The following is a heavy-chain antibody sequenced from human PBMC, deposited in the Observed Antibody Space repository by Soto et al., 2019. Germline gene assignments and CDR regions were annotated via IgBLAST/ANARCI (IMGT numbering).Heavy chain of an antibody. CDR1: GYSFTAYY. CDR3: ARTLYASFYFHY. Sequence: QVQLVQSGAEVKKPGASVKVSCKASGYSFTAYYLHWVRQAPGQGLEWMGWIHPNSGGTHYAQKFQDWVSMTRDTSISTAYMELSVLKSDDTAVYYWARTLYASFYFHYWGQGTLVTVSS. V-gene: IGHV1-2*04. CDR2: IHPNSGGT. D-gene: IGHD2-8*01. J-gene: IGHJ4*02.